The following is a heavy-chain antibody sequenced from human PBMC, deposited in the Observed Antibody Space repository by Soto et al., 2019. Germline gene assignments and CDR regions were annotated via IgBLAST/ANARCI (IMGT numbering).Heavy chain of an antibody. CDR3: ARASGDYYGSGAGYYGMDV. Sequence: SETLSLTCTVSGGSISSYYWSWIRQPPGKGLEWIGYIYYSGSTNYNPSLKSRVTISVDTSKNQFSLKLTSVTAADTAVYYCARASGDYYGSGAGYYGMDVWGQGTTVTVSS. CDR2: IYYSGST. J-gene: IGHJ6*02. D-gene: IGHD3-10*01. CDR1: GGSISSYY. V-gene: IGHV4-59*12.